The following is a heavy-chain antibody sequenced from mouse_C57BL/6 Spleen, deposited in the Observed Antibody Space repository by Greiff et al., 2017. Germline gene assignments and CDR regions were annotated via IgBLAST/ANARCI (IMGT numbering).Heavy chain of an antibody. CDR2: IYPGSGNT. J-gene: IGHJ2*01. CDR1: GYTFTDYY. D-gene: IGHD1-1*01. CDR3: ARVEYYGSSVFDY. Sequence: VKLMESGAELVRPGASVKLSCKASGYTFTDYYINWVKQRPGQGLEWIARIYPGSGNTYYNEKFKGKATLTAEKSSSTAYMQLSSLTSEDSAVYFCARVEYYGSSVFDYWGQGTTLTVSS. V-gene: IGHV1-76*01.